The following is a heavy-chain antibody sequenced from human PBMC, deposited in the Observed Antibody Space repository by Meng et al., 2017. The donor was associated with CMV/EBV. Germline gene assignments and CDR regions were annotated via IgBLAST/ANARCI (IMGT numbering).Heavy chain of an antibody. D-gene: IGHD2-2*01. V-gene: IGHV3-30-3*01. CDR2: ISYDGSNK. J-gene: IGHJ3*02. CDR3: ARDLFGGRNIVVVPAANAFDI. Sequence: GGSLRLSYAASGFTFSSYAMHWVRQAPGKGLEWVAVISYDGSNKYYADSVKGRFTISRDNSKNTLYLQMNSLRAEDTAVYYCARDLFGGRNIVVVPAANAFDIWGQGTMVTVSS. CDR1: GFTFSSYA.